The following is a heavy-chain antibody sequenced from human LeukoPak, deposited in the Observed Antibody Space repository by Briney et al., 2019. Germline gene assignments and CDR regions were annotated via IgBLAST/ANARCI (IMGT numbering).Heavy chain of an antibody. D-gene: IGHD1-26*01. CDR3: ARHLRFGSSALPRDVFDI. Sequence: SQTLSLTCTVSGGSISSGGSIGSFYWSWIRQPAGKGLEWIGRIDAGGSTNYNPSLKSRVTISLDTSKNQFSLKLSSVTAADTAVYYCARHLRFGSSALPRDVFDIWGRGTVVSVSS. CDR2: IDAGGST. CDR1: GGSISSGGSIGSFY. V-gene: IGHV4-61*02. J-gene: IGHJ3*02.